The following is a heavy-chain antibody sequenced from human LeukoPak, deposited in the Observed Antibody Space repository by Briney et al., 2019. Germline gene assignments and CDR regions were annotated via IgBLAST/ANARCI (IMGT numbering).Heavy chain of an antibody. CDR2: INHSGST. J-gene: IGHJ4*02. D-gene: IGHD6-6*01. Sequence: GSLRLSCAASGFTFSSYAMSWVRQPPGKGLEWIGEINHSGSTNYNPSLKSRVTISVDTSKNQFSLKLSSVTAADTAVYYCARVRVLAARVLLGFDYWGRGTLVTVSS. CDR1: GFTFSSYA. V-gene: IGHV4-34*01. CDR3: ARVRVLAARVLLGFDY.